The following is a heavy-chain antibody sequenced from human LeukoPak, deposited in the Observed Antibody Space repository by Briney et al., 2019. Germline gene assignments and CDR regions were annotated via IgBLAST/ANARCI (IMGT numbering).Heavy chain of an antibody. CDR1: GYTFTSYG. J-gene: IGHJ6*03. Sequence: ASVKVSCKASGYTFTSYGISWVRQAPGQGLEWMGWISAYNGNTNYAQKLQGRVTMTTDTSTSTAYMEPRSLRSDDTAVYYYARNAEMFYYYYYYMDVWGKGTTVTISS. CDR2: ISAYNGNT. V-gene: IGHV1-18*01. D-gene: IGHD3-10*02. CDR3: ARNAEMFYYYYYYMDV.